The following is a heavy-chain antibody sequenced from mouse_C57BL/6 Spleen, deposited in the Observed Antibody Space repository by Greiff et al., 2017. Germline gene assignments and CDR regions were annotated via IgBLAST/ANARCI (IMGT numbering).Heavy chain of an antibody. CDR1: GYAFSSSW. D-gene: IGHD1-1*02. CDR3: ARSGYYAFDY. CDR2: IYPGDGDT. J-gene: IGHJ2*01. Sequence: VQLQESGPELVKPGASVKISCKASGYAFSSSWMNWVKQRPGKGLEWIGRIYPGDGDTNYNGKFKGKATLTADKSSSTAYMQLSRLTSEDSAVYFCARSGYYAFDYWGQGTTLTVSS. V-gene: IGHV1-82*01.